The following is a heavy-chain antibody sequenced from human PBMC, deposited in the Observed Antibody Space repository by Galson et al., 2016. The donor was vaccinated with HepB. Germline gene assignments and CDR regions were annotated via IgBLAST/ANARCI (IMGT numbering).Heavy chain of an antibody. CDR2: ISTSSTTI. Sequence: SLRLSCAASGFTFGSYSMNWVRQAPGKGLEWVSYISTSSTTIYYADSVKGRFTISRDNAKNSLFLQMNSLRDEDTAVYYCARDQRTHFYGLDVWGQGTTVTVSS. CDR1: GFTFGSYS. V-gene: IGHV3-48*02. CDR3: ARDQRTHFYGLDV. D-gene: IGHD1-7*01. J-gene: IGHJ6*02.